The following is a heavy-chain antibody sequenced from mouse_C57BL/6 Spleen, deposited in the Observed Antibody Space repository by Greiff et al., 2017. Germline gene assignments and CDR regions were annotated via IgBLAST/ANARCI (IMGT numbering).Heavy chain of an antibody. J-gene: IGHJ3*01. CDR1: GFSLTSYG. Sequence: QVQLQQSGPGLVQPSQSLSITCTVSGFSLTSYGVHWVRQSPGQGLEWLGVIWSGGSTDYNEAFISSMGISKDNSKSQVFFKMNSLRADDTAIYYCARGDYEPWFAYWGQGTLVTVSA. CDR3: ARGDYEPWFAY. D-gene: IGHD2-4*01. V-gene: IGHV2-2*01. CDR2: IWSGGST.